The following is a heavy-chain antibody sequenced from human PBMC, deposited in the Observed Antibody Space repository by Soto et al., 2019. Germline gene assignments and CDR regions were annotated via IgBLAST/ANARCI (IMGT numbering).Heavy chain of an antibody. V-gene: IGHV3-33*01. J-gene: IGHJ2*01. D-gene: IGHD4-17*01. CDR1: GFTFSSYG. CDR3: ARGPMTTVTTWGDWYFDL. Sequence: QVQLVESGGGVVQPGRSLRLSCATSGFTFSSYGMHWVRQGPGKGLEWVAVIWYDGTNKYYADSVNGRFTISRDDSKNTLYLQMNSLRAEDTAVDYCARGPMTTVTTWGDWYFDLWGRGTLVTVSS. CDR2: IWYDGTNK.